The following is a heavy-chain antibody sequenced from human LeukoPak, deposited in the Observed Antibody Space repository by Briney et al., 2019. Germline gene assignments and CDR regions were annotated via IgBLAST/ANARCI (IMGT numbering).Heavy chain of an antibody. CDR3: AKLREWELPDLFDY. Sequence: GGSLRLSCAASGFTFRRYGMSWVRQAPGKGLEWVSSISGSGGSTFYGDSVKGRFTISRDNSKNTLYLQMNSLRAEDTAVYYCAKLREWELPDLFDYWGQGTLVTVSS. J-gene: IGHJ4*02. CDR2: ISGSGGST. D-gene: IGHD1-26*01. V-gene: IGHV3-23*01. CDR1: GFTFRRYG.